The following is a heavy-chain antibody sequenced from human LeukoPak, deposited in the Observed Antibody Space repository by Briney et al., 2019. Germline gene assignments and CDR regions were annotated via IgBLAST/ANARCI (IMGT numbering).Heavy chain of an antibody. CDR2: ISSSRDTT. CDR3: AKVRRAFSNNYDSLDT. CDR1: GVTFSSYG. D-gene: IGHD3-22*01. Sequence: GGSLRLSCEASGVTFSSYGVNWVRQAPGKGLEWISLISSSRDTTYYADSVKGRFTISRDNSKNTVYLQMSTLRAEDTAIYYCAKVRRAFSNNYDSLDTWGHGTLVTVSS. J-gene: IGHJ5*01. V-gene: IGHV3-23*01.